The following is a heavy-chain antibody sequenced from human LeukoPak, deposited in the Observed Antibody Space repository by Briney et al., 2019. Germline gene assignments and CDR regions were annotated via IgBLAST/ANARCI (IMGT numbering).Heavy chain of an antibody. J-gene: IGHJ4*02. D-gene: IGHD3-16*02. CDR2: INHSGST. V-gene: IGHV4-39*07. CDR3: ARGPTNTYYDYVWGSYRYTPYFDY. Sequence: PSETLSLTCTVSGGSISSSSYYWGWIRQPPGKGLEWIGEINHSGSTNYNPSLKSRVTISVDTSKNQFSLKLSSVTAADTAVYYCARGPTNTYYDYVWGSYRYTPYFDYWGQGTLVTVSS. CDR1: GGSISSSSYY.